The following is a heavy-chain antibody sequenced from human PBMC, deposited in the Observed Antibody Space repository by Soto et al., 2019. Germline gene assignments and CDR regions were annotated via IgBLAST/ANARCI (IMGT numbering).Heavy chain of an antibody. D-gene: IGHD3-10*01. CDR3: ARDLYGSGSFYGMDV. V-gene: IGHV4-4*02. J-gene: IGHJ6*02. Sequence: LSLTCAVSGGSISSSNWWSWVRQPPGKGLEWIGEIYHSGSTNYNPSLKSRVTISVDKSKGQFSLKLSSVTAADTAVYYCARDLYGSGSFYGMDVWGQGTTVTVSS. CDR1: GGSISSSNW. CDR2: IYHSGST.